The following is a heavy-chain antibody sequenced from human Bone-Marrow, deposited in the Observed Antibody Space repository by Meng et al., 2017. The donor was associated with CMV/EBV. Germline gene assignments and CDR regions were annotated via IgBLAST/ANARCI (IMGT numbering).Heavy chain of an antibody. V-gene: IGHV3-23*01. Sequence: GGFLRLSCAASAFMFSSYAMSWVRQAPGKGLECVSAISGSGSSTYYAGSVKARFTISRDNSKNTLYLQMNSLRAEETAVNYFANRVRSQDDWYFDLWGRGTLVTVSS. CDR3: ANRVRSQDDWYFDL. D-gene: IGHD3-10*01. J-gene: IGHJ2*01. CDR2: ISGSGSST. CDR1: AFMFSSYA.